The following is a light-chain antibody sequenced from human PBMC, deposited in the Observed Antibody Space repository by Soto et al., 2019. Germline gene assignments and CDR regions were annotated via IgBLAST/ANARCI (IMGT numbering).Light chain of an antibody. CDR3: QQYYNSFHHT. CDR1: QSVVTN. CDR2: AAS. J-gene: IGKJ2*01. V-gene: IGKV3-15*01. Sequence: EIVMTQSPATLSVSLGESATLSCRASQSVVTNLAWYKQTPGQAPRLLIYAASKRATGIPARFSGSGSGTDFMLTITSLQSEDFGFYYCQQYYNSFHHTFGQGTKLEIK.